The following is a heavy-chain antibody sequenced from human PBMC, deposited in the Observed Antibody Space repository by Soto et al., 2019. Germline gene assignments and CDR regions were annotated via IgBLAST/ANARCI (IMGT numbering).Heavy chain of an antibody. J-gene: IGHJ4*02. CDR3: ARLPAYYFDY. CDR1: GFTFSDYW. Sequence: EVQLVESGGGLVQPGGSLRLSCAASGFTFSDYWMHWVRQAPGEGLVWVSRIKSDGSSTSYADSVKGRFIISRDNAKNTLELQMNSLRADDTAVYYCARLPAYYFDYWGLGTMVTVSS. D-gene: IGHD2-21*01. CDR2: IKSDGSST. V-gene: IGHV3-74*01.